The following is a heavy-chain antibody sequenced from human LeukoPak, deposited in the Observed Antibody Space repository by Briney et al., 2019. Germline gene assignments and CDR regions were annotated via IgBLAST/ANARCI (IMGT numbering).Heavy chain of an antibody. CDR1: GFTFDDYA. CDR3: ASEAYSSGPFDY. CDR2: IYSGGST. J-gene: IGHJ4*02. V-gene: IGHV3-66*01. Sequence: GRSLRLSCAASGFTFDDYAMHWVRQAPGKGLEWVSVIYSGGSTYYADSVKGRFTISRDNSKNTLYLQMNSLRAEDTAVYYCASEAYSSGPFDYWGQGTLVTVSS. D-gene: IGHD6-19*01.